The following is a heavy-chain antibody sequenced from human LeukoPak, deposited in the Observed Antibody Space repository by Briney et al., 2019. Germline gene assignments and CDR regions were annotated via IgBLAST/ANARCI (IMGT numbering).Heavy chain of an antibody. CDR2: INHSGST. Sequence: PSETLSLTCAVYGGSFSGYYWSWIRQPPGKGLEWIGEINHSGSTNYNPSLKSRVTISVDTSKNQFSLKLSSVTAADTAVYYCAREPRGHQTQYYYDTSGHNWFDPWGQGTLVTVSS. D-gene: IGHD3-22*01. V-gene: IGHV4-34*01. CDR3: AREPRGHQTQYYYDTSGHNWFDP. CDR1: GGSFSGYY. J-gene: IGHJ5*02.